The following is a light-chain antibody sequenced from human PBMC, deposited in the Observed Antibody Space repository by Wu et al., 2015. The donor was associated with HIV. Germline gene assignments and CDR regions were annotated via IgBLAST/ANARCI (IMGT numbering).Light chain of an antibody. CDR1: ESIGSSS. Sequence: EMVLTQSPGTLSLSPGERATLSCRVSESIGSSSLAWYQQKPGQAPRLLIYGASSRATGIPDRLSGSGSGADFTLTISRLEPEDFAVYYCQQRTNWPLTFGQGTRLEIK. J-gene: IGKJ5*01. CDR3: QQRTNWPLT. CDR2: GAS. V-gene: IGKV3D-20*02.